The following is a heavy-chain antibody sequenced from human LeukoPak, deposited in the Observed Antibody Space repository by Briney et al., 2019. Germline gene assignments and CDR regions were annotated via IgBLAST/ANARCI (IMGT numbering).Heavy chain of an antibody. V-gene: IGHV4-59*01. CDR2: IYYSGST. Sequence: SETLSLTCTVSGGSISSYYWSWIRQPPGRGLEWIGYIYYSGSTNYNPSLKSRVTISVDTSKNQFSLKLSSVTAADTAVYYCARDTIRYYYMDVWGKGTTVTVSS. CDR1: GGSISSYY. J-gene: IGHJ6*03. D-gene: IGHD2-2*02. CDR3: ARDTIRYYYMDV.